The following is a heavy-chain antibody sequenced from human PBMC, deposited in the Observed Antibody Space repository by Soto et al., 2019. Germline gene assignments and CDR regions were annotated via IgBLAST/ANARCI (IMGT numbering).Heavy chain of an antibody. Sequence: QVQLVQSGAEVKKPGSSVKVSCKASGGTFSSYAISWVRQAPGQGLEWMGGIIPISETTNYAQKFQGRVTIPADESKSTAYMELSSLRSEETAVYYCARSQGSSTSLEIYYYYYYGMDVWGQGTTVTVSS. CDR2: IIPISETT. J-gene: IGHJ6*02. CDR3: ARSQGSSTSLEIYYYYYYGMDV. CDR1: GGTFSSYA. V-gene: IGHV1-69*01. D-gene: IGHD2-2*01.